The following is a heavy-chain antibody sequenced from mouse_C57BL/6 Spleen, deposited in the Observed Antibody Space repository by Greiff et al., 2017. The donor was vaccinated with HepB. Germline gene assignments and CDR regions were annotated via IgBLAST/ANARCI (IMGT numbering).Heavy chain of an antibody. D-gene: IGHD2-5*01. J-gene: IGHJ2*01. Sequence: QVQLQQPGAELVKPGASVKMSCKASGYTFTSYWITWVKQRPGQGLEWIGDIYPGSGSTNYNEKFKSKATLTVDTSSSTAYMQLSSLTSEDSAVFYCASAYYSNLYFDYWGQGTTLTVSS. CDR1: GYTFTSYW. CDR2: IYPGSGST. CDR3: ASAYYSNLYFDY. V-gene: IGHV1-55*01.